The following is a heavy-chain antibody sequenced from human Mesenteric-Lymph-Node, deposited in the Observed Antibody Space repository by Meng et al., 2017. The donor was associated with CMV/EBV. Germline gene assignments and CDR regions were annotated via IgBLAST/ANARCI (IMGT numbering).Heavy chain of an antibody. Sequence: GESLKISCAASGFTFSSYSMNWVRQAPGKGLEWVAYISDSSYTIYYADSVKGRFTVSRDNAANTLYLQMNSLRVEDTATYYCAPFSGFWGQGTLVTVSS. CDR2: ISDSSYTI. J-gene: IGHJ4*02. CDR1: GFTFSSYS. CDR3: APFSGF. V-gene: IGHV3-48*04.